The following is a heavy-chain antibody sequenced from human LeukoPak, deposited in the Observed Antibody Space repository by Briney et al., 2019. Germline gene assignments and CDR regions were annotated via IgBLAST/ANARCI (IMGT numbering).Heavy chain of an antibody. J-gene: IGHJ5*02. CDR1: GFNFSSHS. Sequence: PGGSPRLSFAAPGFNFSSHSMSLVRQAPGKGLEWVSAISGSGGSTYYADYMKGRFTISRDNSKNTLYLQMNSLRAEDTAVYYCAKDRTLWFGELLSNPLNNWFDPWGQGTLVTVSS. D-gene: IGHD3-10*01. CDR2: ISGSGGST. CDR3: AKDRTLWFGELLSNPLNNWFDP. V-gene: IGHV3-23*01.